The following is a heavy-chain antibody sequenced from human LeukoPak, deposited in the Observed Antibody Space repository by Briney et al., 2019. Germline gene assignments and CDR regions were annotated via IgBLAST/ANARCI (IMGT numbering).Heavy chain of an antibody. CDR3: ANYGRHFAS. V-gene: IGHV3-11*03. D-gene: IGHD4-17*01. J-gene: IGHJ4*02. Sequence: GGSLRLSCAASGFTFSDYYMTWIRQAPGKGLEWVSYISRSSNDTNYVDSVKGRFTISRDNSKNTLYLQMNSLRAEDTAVYYCANYGRHFASWGQGTLVTVSP. CDR2: ISRSSNDT. CDR1: GFTFSDYY.